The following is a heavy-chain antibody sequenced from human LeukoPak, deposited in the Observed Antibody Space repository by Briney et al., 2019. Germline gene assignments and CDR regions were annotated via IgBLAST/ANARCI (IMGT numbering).Heavy chain of an antibody. J-gene: IGHJ4*02. CDR2: ISSNSSYI. CDR3: ARDQDIVVVPAASYGGGYDY. D-gene: IGHD2-2*01. V-gene: IGHV3-21*01. CDR1: GFTFSSYS. Sequence: GGSLRLSCAASGFTFSSYSMNWVRQAPGKGLEWVPSISSNSSYIYYADSVKGRFTISRDNAKNSLYLQMNSLRAEDTAVYYCARDQDIVVVPAASYGGGYDYWGQGTLVTVSS.